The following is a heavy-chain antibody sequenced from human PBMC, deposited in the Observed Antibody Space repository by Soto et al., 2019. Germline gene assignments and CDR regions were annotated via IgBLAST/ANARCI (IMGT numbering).Heavy chain of an antibody. Sequence: QLQLQESGPGLVKPSETLSLSCTVSGGSITSSFYWGWIRQPPGKGLEWIGSIYGTGNTYYNPSLKGRVTISADTSNNQFSLKLISVTAADTAVYYCRSSSRYSTDVWGQGATVTVSS. CDR1: GGSITSSFY. V-gene: IGHV4-39*01. J-gene: IGHJ6*02. D-gene: IGHD6-13*01. CDR3: RSSSRYSTDV. CDR2: IYGTGNT.